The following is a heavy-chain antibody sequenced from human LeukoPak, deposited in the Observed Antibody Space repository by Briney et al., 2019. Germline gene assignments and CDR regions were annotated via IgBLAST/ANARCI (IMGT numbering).Heavy chain of an antibody. D-gene: IGHD5-12*01. CDR2: IRHDGHT. V-gene: IGHV4-38-2*02. CDR3: ARGGSGYAVRDFDY. J-gene: IGHJ4*02. Sequence: PSETLSLTCTVSGFFSTAYYWGWIRQPPGKGLEWIASIRHDGHTYYNPSLRSQVTISVDMSRNQFSLKLSSVTAADTAVYYCARGGSGYAVRDFDYWGQGTLVTVSS. CDR1: GFFSTAYY.